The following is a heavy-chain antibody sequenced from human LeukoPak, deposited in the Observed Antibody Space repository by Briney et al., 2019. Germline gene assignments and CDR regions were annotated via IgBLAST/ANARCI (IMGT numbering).Heavy chain of an antibody. CDR3: ARELVPAATRWFDP. CDR2: INPNSGGT. J-gene: IGHJ5*02. V-gene: IGHV1-2*02. Sequence: GASVKVSCKASGYTFTGYYMHWVRQAPGQGLEWMGWINPNSGGTNYAQKFQGRVTMTRDTSISTAYMELSRLRSDDTAVYYCARELVPAATRWFDPWGQGTLVTVSS. D-gene: IGHD2-2*01. CDR1: GYTFTGYY.